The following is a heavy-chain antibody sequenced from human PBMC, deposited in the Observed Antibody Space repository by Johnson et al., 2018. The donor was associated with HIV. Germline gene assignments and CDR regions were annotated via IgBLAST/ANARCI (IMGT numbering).Heavy chain of an antibody. J-gene: IGHJ3*02. Sequence: QVQLMESGGGLVQPGGSLRLSCAASGFTFSNYGMHWVRQAPGKGLEWVAVIWYDGSNKYYADSVKGRFTISRDNSKNTLYLQMNSLGADDTAVYYCARDWEIVVVPVGMRSCAFDIWGQGTMGTVSA. CDR2: IWYDGSNK. CDR3: ARDWEIVVVPVGMRSCAFDI. D-gene: IGHD2-2*01. V-gene: IGHV3-30*19. CDR1: GFTFSNYG.